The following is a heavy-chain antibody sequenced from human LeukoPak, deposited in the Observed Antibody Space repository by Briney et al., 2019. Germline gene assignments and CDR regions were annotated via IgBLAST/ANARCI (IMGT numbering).Heavy chain of an antibody. Sequence: SETLSLTCTVSGGSISSYYWSWIRQPPGKRLEWIGYIYYSGSTNYNPSLKSRVTISVDTSKNQFSLKLSSVTAADTAVYYCARVFRSRDGYNREFDYWGQGTLVTVSS. D-gene: IGHD5-24*01. V-gene: IGHV4-59*01. CDR1: GGSISSYY. CDR2: IYYSGST. J-gene: IGHJ4*02. CDR3: ARVFRSRDGYNREFDY.